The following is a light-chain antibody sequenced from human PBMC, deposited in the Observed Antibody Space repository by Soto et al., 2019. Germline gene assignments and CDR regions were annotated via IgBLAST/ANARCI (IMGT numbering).Light chain of an antibody. CDR3: QQRSGWPPRNT. J-gene: IGKJ2*01. Sequence: EIVLTQSPATLSLSPGERATLSCRASQSVTTYLAWYQQKPGQAPRLLIYEASNRATGTPARFSGSGSGTDFTLTISSLEPEDFAVYYCQQRSGWPPRNTFGQGTKLEIK. CDR2: EAS. V-gene: IGKV3-11*01. CDR1: QSVTTY.